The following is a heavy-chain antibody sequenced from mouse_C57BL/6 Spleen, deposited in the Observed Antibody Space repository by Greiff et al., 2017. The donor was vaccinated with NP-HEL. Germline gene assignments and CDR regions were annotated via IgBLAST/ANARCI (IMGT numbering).Heavy chain of an antibody. CDR1: GFTFSDYG. Sequence: EVKVVESGGGLVKPGGSLKLSCAASGFTFSDYGMHWVRQAPEKGLEWVAYISSGSSTIYYADTVKGRFTISRDNAKNTLFLQMTSLRSEDTAMYYCARIYGYDGGYAMDYWGQGTSVTVSS. D-gene: IGHD2-2*01. CDR2: ISSGSSTI. V-gene: IGHV5-17*01. CDR3: ARIYGYDGGYAMDY. J-gene: IGHJ4*01.